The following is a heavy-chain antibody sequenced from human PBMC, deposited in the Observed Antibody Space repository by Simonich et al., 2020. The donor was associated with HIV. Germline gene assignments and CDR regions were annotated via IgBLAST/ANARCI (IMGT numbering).Heavy chain of an antibody. Sequence: QVQLQESGPGLVKPSETLSLRCTVSGGSISSDYWSWIRQPPGKGLEWIGYIYYSGDTHYNPSHKGRVTISVDTSKTQVSLKLSSVTAADTAIYYCARGRPPGFSNGWYHFDFWGQGTLVTVSP. CDR3: ARGRPPGFSNGWYHFDF. V-gene: IGHV4-59*12. D-gene: IGHD6-19*01. CDR1: GGSISSDY. J-gene: IGHJ4*02. CDR2: IYYSGDT.